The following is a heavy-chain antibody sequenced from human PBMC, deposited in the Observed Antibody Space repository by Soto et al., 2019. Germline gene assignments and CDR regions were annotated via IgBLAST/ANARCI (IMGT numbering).Heavy chain of an antibody. D-gene: IGHD6-19*01. CDR1: GFTFSGYY. CDR2: ISSSGTTE. J-gene: IGHJ4*02. CDR3: ARDRGAVVGQYFDY. V-gene: IGHV3-11*01. Sequence: QVQLVESGGGLVKPGGSLRLSCAASGFTFSGYYMSWIRQAPGKGLEWISYISSSGTTENYADSVKGRFAVSRDNAKNSLYLQVNSLRAEDTAVYYCARDRGAVVGQYFDYWGQGTLVTVSS.